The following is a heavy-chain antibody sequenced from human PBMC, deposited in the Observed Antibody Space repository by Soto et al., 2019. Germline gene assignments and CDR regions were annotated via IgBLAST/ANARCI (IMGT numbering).Heavy chain of an antibody. CDR2: IYYSGST. J-gene: IGHJ6*02. V-gene: IGHV4-31*11. CDR1: GGSISSGGNY. D-gene: IGHD3-10*01. CDR3: ARARMGRGVIYYYGMDV. Sequence: VQLRESGPGLVKSSQTLSLTCAVSGGSISSGGNYWSWIRQHPGKGLEWIGYIYYSGSTYYNPSLKSRVTISVDTSKNQFSLKLNSVTAADTAVYYCARARMGRGVIYYYGMDVWGQGTTVTVSS.